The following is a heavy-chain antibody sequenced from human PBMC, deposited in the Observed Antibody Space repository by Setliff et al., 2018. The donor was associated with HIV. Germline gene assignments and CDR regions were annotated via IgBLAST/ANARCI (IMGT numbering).Heavy chain of an antibody. D-gene: IGHD6-6*01. CDR2: IYHSGSA. J-gene: IGHJ3*02. V-gene: IGHV4-39*07. CDR3: ARGPESVAPRMCAFDI. Sequence: SETLSLTCTVSGASINITNHYWGWIRQPPGKGLEWIGSIYHSGSAYYNPSLKSRVTISVDTSKSQFSLRLNSVTAADTATYYCARGPESVAPRMCAFDIWGQGTMVTVSS. CDR1: GASINITNHY.